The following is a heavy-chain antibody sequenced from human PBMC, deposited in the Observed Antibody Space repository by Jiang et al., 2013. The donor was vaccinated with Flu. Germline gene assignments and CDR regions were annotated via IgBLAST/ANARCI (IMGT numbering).Heavy chain of an antibody. CDR1: GYIFSDYY. CDR2: INPKSGGT. CDR3: AKGVAATGTGAVDL. D-gene: IGHD6-13*01. Sequence: GAEVKKPGASVKVSCKASGYIFSDYYLHWVRQAPGQGLEWMGWINPKSGGTNQAQRFQGWVSMTRDTSISTGYLELSRLSSDDTAVYYCAKGVAATGTGAVDLWGQGTLVTVSS. V-gene: IGHV1-2*04. J-gene: IGHJ5*02.